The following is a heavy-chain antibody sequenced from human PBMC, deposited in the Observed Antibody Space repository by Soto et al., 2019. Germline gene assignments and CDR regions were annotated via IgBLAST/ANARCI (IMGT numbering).Heavy chain of an antibody. CDR3: ASVETQRYYYGMDV. CDR2: IIPIFGTA. V-gene: IGHV1-69*13. CDR1: GYTFTSYA. Sequence: SVKVSCKASGYTFTSYAISWVRQAPGQGLEWMGGIIPIFGTADYAQKFQGRVTITADESTSTAYMELSSLRSEDTAVYYCASVETQRYYYGMDVWGQGTTVTVSS. D-gene: IGHD2-15*01. J-gene: IGHJ6*02.